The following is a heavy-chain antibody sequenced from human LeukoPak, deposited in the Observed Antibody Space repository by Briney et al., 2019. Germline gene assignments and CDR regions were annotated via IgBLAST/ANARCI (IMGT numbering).Heavy chain of an antibody. CDR3: ARVNYGNPNSYYFDY. J-gene: IGHJ4*02. D-gene: IGHD4-17*01. V-gene: IGHV4-30-2*01. CDR2: IYHSGST. Sequence: PSETLSLTCTVSGGSISSGGYYWSWIRQPPGKGLEWIGYIYHSGSTYYNPSLKSRVTISVDRSKNQFSLKLSSVTAADTAVYYRARVNYGNPNSYYFDYWGQGTLVTVSS. CDR1: GGSISSGGYY.